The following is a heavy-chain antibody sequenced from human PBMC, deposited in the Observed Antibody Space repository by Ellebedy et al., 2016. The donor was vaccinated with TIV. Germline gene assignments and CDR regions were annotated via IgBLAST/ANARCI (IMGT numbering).Heavy chain of an antibody. V-gene: IGHV3-48*03. CDR2: ITSSGSTI. CDR3: ARLGVGGPFDF. Sequence: PGGSLRLSCAASGFTFSSYEMNWVRQAPGKGLEWVSYITSSGSTIYYADSVKGRFTISRDNAKNSLYLQMNSLRAEDTAVYYCARLGVGGPFDFWGQGTLVTVSS. CDR1: GFTFSSYE. D-gene: IGHD3-16*01. J-gene: IGHJ4*02.